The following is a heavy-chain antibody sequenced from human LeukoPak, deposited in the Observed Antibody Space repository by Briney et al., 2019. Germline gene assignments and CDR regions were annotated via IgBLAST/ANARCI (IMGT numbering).Heavy chain of an antibody. CDR2: ISGSGGST. V-gene: IGHV3-23*01. D-gene: IGHD5-12*01. CDR3: AKGVWLRFYYFDY. J-gene: IGHJ4*02. Sequence: GGSLRLSCAASGFTFSSYAMSWVRQAPGKGLEWVSAISGSGGSTYYADSVKGRFTISRDNSKNTLYLQVNSLRAEDTAVYYCAKGVWLRFYYFDYWGQGTLVTVSS. CDR1: GFTFSSYA.